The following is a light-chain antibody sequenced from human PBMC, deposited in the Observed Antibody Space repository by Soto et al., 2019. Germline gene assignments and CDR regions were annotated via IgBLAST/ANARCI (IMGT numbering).Light chain of an antibody. CDR2: EVS. CDR3: SSYTSSSTYYV. J-gene: IGLJ1*01. V-gene: IGLV2-14*01. Sequence: QSALTQPASVSGSPGQSITISCTGTSSDVGGYNYVSWYQQHPGKAPKLMIYEVSNRPSGVSNRFSGSKSGNTASLTISGLQAEDEADYYCSSYTSSSTYYVFGTWTKVTVL. CDR1: SSDVGGYNY.